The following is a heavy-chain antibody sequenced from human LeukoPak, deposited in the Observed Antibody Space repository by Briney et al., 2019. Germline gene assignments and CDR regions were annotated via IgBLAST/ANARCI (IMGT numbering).Heavy chain of an antibody. Sequence: SETLSLTCAVYGGSFSGYYWSWIRQPPGEGLEWIGEINHSGSTNYNPSLKSRVTISVDTSKNQFSLKLSSVTAADTAVYYCARVVRGYSGYDWADYYYGMDVRGQGTTVTVSS. D-gene: IGHD5-12*01. CDR3: ARVVRGYSGYDWADYYYGMDV. V-gene: IGHV4-34*01. J-gene: IGHJ6*02. CDR2: INHSGST. CDR1: GGSFSGYY.